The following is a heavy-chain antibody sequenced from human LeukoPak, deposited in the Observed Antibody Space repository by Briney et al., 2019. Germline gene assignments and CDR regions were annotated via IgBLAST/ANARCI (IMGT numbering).Heavy chain of an antibody. Sequence: GGSLRLSCAASGFAFSDYYMSWVRQAPGKGLEWVSYISPTGSDTYYADSVKGRFTISRDNARNSVHLQMNSLRADDTAVYYCVREXTARGLWGQGTLVTVSS. CDR3: VREXTARGL. CDR2: ISPTGSDT. D-gene: IGHD5-18*01. CDR1: GFAFSDYY. V-gene: IGHV3-11*01. J-gene: IGHJ1*01.